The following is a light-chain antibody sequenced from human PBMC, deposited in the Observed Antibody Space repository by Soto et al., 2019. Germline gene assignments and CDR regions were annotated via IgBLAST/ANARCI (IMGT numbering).Light chain of an antibody. CDR1: SSNIGAGYD. V-gene: IGLV1-40*01. CDR3: QAYDNSLGVSVL. J-gene: IGLJ3*02. CDR2: DTF. Sequence: QSVLTQPPSVSGAPGQTVSIPCSGSSSNIGAGYDVHWYQQRPGTVPKLVIYDTFNRPSGVPDRFSGSKSGTSASLAITGLQAEDEADYYCQAYDNSLGVSVLFGGGTKLTVL.